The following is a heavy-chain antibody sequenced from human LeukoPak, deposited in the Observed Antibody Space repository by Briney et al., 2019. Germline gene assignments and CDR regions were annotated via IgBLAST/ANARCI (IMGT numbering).Heavy chain of an antibody. CDR1: GGSFSGYY. J-gene: IGHJ4*02. D-gene: IGHD4-23*01. Sequence: SETLSRTCAVYGGSFSGYYWSWIRQPPGKGLEWIGEINHSGGTNYNPSLKSRVTISVDTSKNQFSLKLSSVTAADTAVYYCARRGNYGGNDYWGQGTLVTVSS. V-gene: IGHV4-34*01. CDR2: INHSGGT. CDR3: ARRGNYGGNDY.